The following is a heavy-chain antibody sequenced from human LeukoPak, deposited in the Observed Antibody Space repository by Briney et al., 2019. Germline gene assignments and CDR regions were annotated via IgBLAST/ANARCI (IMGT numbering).Heavy chain of an antibody. D-gene: IGHD5-12*01. CDR1: GGSISSGDYY. V-gene: IGHV4-30-4*01. Sequence: PSETLSLTCAVYGGSISSGDYYWSWIRQPPGKGLEWIGYIYYSGSTYYNPSLKSRVTISVDTSKNQFSLKLSSVTAADTAVYYCARDVGATFDYWGQGTLVTVSS. CDR3: ARDVGATFDY. J-gene: IGHJ4*02. CDR2: IYYSGST.